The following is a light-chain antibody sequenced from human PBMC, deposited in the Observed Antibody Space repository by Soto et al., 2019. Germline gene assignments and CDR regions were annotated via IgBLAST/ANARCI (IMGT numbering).Light chain of an antibody. CDR1: QRISNY. J-gene: IGKJ1*01. Sequence: DIQMTQSPSSLSASVGDRVTITCRASQRISNYLNWYQQKLGEAPKLLVYVTSSLSSGVPSRFSGGGSGTDFTLTISSLQPEDFATYYCQQTYKTPLTFGPGTKVDIK. CDR3: QQTYKTPLT. V-gene: IGKV1-39*01. CDR2: VTS.